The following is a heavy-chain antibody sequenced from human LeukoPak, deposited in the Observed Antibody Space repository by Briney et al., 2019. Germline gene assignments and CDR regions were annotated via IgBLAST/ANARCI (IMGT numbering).Heavy chain of an antibody. D-gene: IGHD6-19*01. Sequence: QTGGSLRLSCAASGFTFSSYAMSWVRQAPGKGLEWVSAISGSGGSTYYADSVKGRFTISRDNSKNTLYLQMNSLRGEGTAVYYCAKDYSEGIAVAGSPLDYWGQGTLVTVSS. V-gene: IGHV3-23*01. CDR1: GFTFSSYA. CDR3: AKDYSEGIAVAGSPLDY. J-gene: IGHJ4*02. CDR2: ISGSGGST.